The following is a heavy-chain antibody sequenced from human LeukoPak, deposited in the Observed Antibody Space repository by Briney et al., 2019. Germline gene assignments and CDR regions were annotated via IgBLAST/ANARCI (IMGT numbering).Heavy chain of an antibody. CDR2: ISSSSSTI. CDR1: GFTFSSYS. J-gene: IGHJ4*02. V-gene: IGHV3-48*02. CDR3: ARRYDFWSGYLDY. Sequence: PGGSLRLSCAASGFTFSSYSMNWVRQAPGKGLEWVSYISSSSSTIYSADSVKGRFTISRDNAKNSLYLQMNSLRDEDTAVYYCARRYDFWSGYLDYWGQGTLVTVSS. D-gene: IGHD3-3*01.